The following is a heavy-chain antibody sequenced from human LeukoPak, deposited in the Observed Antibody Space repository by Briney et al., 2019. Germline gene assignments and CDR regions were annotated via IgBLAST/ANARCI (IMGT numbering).Heavy chain of an antibody. CDR1: GYTFTSYG. J-gene: IGHJ4*02. CDR3: ARVAFGGVIANGNDY. V-gene: IGHV1-18*01. D-gene: IGHD3-16*02. CDR2: ISAYNGNT. Sequence: ASVKVSCKASGYTFTSYGISWVRQAPGQGLEGMGVISAYNGNTNYAQKLQGRVTMTTDTSTSTAYMELRSLRSDDTAVYYCARVAFGGVIANGNDYWGQGTLVTVSS.